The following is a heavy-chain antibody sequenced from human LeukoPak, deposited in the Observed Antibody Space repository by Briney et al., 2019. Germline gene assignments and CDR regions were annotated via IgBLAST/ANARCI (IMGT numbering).Heavy chain of an antibody. Sequence: ASVKVSCKASGYTFTGYYMHWVRQAPGQGLEWMGWINPNSGGTNYAQKCQGRVTMTRDTSISTAYMELSRLRSDDTAVYYCARSPRNMVRGVMVAFDIWGQGTMVTVSS. V-gene: IGHV1-2*02. J-gene: IGHJ3*02. CDR3: ARSPRNMVRGVMVAFDI. CDR2: INPNSGGT. CDR1: GYTFTGYY. D-gene: IGHD3-10*01.